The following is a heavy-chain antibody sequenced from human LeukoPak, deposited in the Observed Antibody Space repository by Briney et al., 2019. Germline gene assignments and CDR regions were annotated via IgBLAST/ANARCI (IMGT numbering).Heavy chain of an antibody. CDR2: IHYSGSA. V-gene: IGHV4-34*01. Sequence: SETLSLTCAVYGGSFSGYYWTWIRQTPGKGLEWIGEIHYSGSATYNPSLKSRVTISVDTSENQFSLKMNSVTAADTAVYYCARGQWFRAFWSRGTPVTVSS. CDR1: GGSFSGYY. J-gene: IGHJ4*02. D-gene: IGHD3-10*01. CDR3: ARGQWFRAF.